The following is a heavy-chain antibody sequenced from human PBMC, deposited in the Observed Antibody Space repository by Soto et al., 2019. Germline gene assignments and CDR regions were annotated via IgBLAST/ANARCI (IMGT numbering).Heavy chain of an antibody. CDR2: INAGNGNT. D-gene: IGHD2-2*01. CDR1: GYTFTSYA. CDR3: ARVPRMRCISTSCYYYYYGMDV. Sequence: GASVQVSCKASGYTFTSYAMHWVRQAPGQRLEWMGWINAGNGNTKYSQKFQGRVTITRDTSASTAYMELSSLRSEDTAVYYCARVPRMRCISTSCYYYYYGMDVWGQGTTVTVSS. V-gene: IGHV1-3*01. J-gene: IGHJ6*02.